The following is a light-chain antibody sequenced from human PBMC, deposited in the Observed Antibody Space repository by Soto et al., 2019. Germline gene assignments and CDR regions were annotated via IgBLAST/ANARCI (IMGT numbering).Light chain of an antibody. Sequence: EIVLTQSPGTLSLSPGEGATLSCRASQSVSSNHLAWYQQKPGQAPRLLIFGASSRASDIPDRFSGSGAGTDFALTIGRLEPEDFVVYYCHRYGSAPPYTFGQGTKLEIK. J-gene: IGKJ2*01. CDR3: HRYGSAPPYT. V-gene: IGKV3-20*01. CDR2: GAS. CDR1: QSVSSNH.